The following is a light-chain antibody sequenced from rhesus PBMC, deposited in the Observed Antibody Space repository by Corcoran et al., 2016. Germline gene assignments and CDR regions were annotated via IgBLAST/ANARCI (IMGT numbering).Light chain of an antibody. Sequence: EIVMTQSPATLSLSPGERATLSCRASQSVSSSLAWYQQQPGQAPRLLIYGASSRATGIPDRFSGSGSGTEFTLTISSLEPEDFAVYYCQQYSNWPLTFGGGTKVEIK. V-gene: IGKV3-42*03. CDR1: QSVSSS. J-gene: IGKJ4*01. CDR2: GAS. CDR3: QQYSNWPLT.